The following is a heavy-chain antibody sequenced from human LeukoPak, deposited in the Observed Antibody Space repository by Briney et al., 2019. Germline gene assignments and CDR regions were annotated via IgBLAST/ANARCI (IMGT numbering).Heavy chain of an antibody. CDR2: IKSDGGVT. CDR3: ARDWIDRGTFDP. V-gene: IGHV3-74*01. J-gene: IGHJ5*02. D-gene: IGHD2-2*03. Sequence: GSLRLSCAASGFTFSSYYMHWVRQAPGKGLVWVSRIKSDGGVTGYADSVKGRFAISRDNAKNTMYLQMNSLRAEDTAVYYCARDWIDRGTFDPWGQGTLVTVSS. CDR1: GFTFSSYY.